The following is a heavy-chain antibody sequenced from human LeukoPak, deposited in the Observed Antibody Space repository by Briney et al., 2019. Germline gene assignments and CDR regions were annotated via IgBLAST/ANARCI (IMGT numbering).Heavy chain of an antibody. J-gene: IGHJ4*02. D-gene: IGHD3-10*01. CDR3: ARGSIVAGSGNKYNFDY. V-gene: IGHV1-18*01. CDR2: ISVYNGNT. CDR1: GYTLTNYG. Sequence: ASVKVSCKVSGYTLTNYGISWVRQAPGQGLEWMGWISVYNGNTNYAQKLQGRVTMTTETSTSTAYMELRSLRSDDTAVYYCARGSIVAGSGNKYNFDYWGQGILVTVSS.